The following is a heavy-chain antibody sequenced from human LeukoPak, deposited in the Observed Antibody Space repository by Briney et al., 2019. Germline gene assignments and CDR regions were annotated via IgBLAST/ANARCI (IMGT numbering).Heavy chain of an antibody. D-gene: IGHD6-13*01. V-gene: IGHV3-15*01. CDR3: TTDPHGVRAAPQFHYYMYV. Sequence: GRSLRLSCAASGFTFSNAWMSWVRQAPGGGREWVGRIKSKTDGRTTTYAAPVKGRFTISRDDSQNTLYRQMNSLKTEDTAVYYCTTDPHGVRAAPQFHYYMYVWGKGTAVTVSS. CDR1: GFTFSNAW. CDR2: IKSKTDGRTT. J-gene: IGHJ6*03.